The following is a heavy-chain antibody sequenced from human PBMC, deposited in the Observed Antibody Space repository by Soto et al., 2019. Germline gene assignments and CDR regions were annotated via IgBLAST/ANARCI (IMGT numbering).Heavy chain of an antibody. CDR3: ARAGSGSYYHFDC. J-gene: IGHJ4*02. D-gene: IGHD3-10*01. CDR1: GYTFSNYY. Sequence: ASVKVSCKGAGYTFSNYYMHWVRQAPGQGLEWMGIINPSGDSTSYAQEFQGRVTMTRETSTSTLYMELSSLRSEDTAVYYCARAGSGSYYHFDCWGQGTLVTVSS. V-gene: IGHV1-46*01. CDR2: INPSGDST.